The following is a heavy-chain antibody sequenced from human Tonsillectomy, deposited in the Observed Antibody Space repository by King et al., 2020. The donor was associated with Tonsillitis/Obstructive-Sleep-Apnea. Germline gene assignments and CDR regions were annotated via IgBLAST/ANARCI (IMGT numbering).Heavy chain of an antibody. CDR1: GYSFTSYW. CDR2: IYPGDSDT. Sequence: VQLVESGAEVKKPGESLKISCTGSGYSFTSYWIGWVRQMPGKGLEWMGIIYPGDSDTRYSPSFQGQVTISADKSISTAYLQWSSLKASDTAMYYCARHLADYGDYVSWFDPWGQGTLVTVSS. V-gene: IGHV5-51*01. CDR3: ARHLADYGDYVSWFDP. J-gene: IGHJ5*02. D-gene: IGHD4-17*01.